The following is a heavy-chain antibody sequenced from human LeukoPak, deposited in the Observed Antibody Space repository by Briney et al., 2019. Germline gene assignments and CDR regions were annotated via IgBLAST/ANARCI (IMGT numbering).Heavy chain of an antibody. D-gene: IGHD3-22*01. J-gene: IGHJ4*02. CDR1: GGTFSSYA. CDR2: IIPIFGTA. CDR3: ARDYDSSGYYYANY. Sequence: SVKVSCKASGGTFSSYAISWVRQAPGQGLEWMGRIIPIFGTANYAQKFQGRVTMTRDTSISAAYMELSSLRSDDTAVYYCARDYDSSGYYYANYWGQGTLVTVSS. V-gene: IGHV1-69*05.